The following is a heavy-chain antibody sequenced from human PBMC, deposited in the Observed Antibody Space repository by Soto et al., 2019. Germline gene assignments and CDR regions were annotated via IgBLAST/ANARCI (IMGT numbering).Heavy chain of an antibody. J-gene: IGHJ6*02. D-gene: IGHD6-19*01. CDR1: GFTFSSYA. CDR2: ISYDGSDI. Sequence: QVQLVESGGGVVQPGRSLRLSCAASGFTFSSYALHWVHQAPGKGLEWVAVISYDGSDIYYADSVKGRFTISRDNSKNTLYLQMNSLRAEDTAVYYCARDVYGSGLYGMDGWGQGTTVTVSS. V-gene: IGHV3-30-3*01. CDR3: ARDVYGSGLYGMDG.